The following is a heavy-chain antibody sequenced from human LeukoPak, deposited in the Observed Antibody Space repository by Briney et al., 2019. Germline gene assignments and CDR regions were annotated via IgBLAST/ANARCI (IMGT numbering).Heavy chain of an antibody. D-gene: IGHD2-21*02. CDR2: INPNSGGT. V-gene: IGHV1-2*02. J-gene: IGHJ4*02. CDR1: GYTFTGYY. Sequence: ASVKVSFKASGYTFTGYYMHWVRQAPGQGLEWMGWINPNSGGTNYAQKFQGRVTMTRDTSISTAYMELSRLTSDDTAMYYCARGGDYRFGYWGQGTLVTVSS. CDR3: ARGGDYRFGY.